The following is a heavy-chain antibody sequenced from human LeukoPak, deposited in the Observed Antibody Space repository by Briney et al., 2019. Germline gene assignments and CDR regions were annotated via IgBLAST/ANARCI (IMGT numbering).Heavy chain of an antibody. D-gene: IGHD1-26*01. CDR3: VRAWGGGSYSDAFDI. CDR2: IYSGGST. V-gene: IGHV3-53*01. J-gene: IGHJ3*02. Sequence: GGSLRLSCAASGFTVSSNYMSWVRQAPGKGLEWVSVIYSGGSTYYADSMKGRFTISRDNAKNSLYLQMSSLRVEDTAVFYCVRAWGGGSYSDAFDIWGQGTMVTVSS. CDR1: GFTVSSNY.